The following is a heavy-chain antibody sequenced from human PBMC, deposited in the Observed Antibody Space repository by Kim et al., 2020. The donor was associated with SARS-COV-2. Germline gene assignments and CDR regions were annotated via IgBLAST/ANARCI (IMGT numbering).Heavy chain of an antibody. Sequence: GGSLRLSCAASGFTFSSYGMHWVRQAPGKGLEWVAVISYDGNNKFYADSVKGRFTISRDNSKNTLYLQMNSLRADDTAVYYCAKDRAIVGATAFDYWGQGTLVTVSS. CDR1: GFTFSSYG. V-gene: IGHV3-30*18. CDR2: ISYDGNNK. J-gene: IGHJ4*02. D-gene: IGHD1-26*01. CDR3: AKDRAIVGATAFDY.